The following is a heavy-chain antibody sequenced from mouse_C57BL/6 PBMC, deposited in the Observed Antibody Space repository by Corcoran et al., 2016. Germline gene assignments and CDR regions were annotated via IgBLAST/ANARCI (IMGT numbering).Heavy chain of an antibody. CDR2: INTYSGVP. CDR3: ARRYSNYVNWYFDV. V-gene: IGHV9-3*01. J-gene: IGHJ1*03. CDR1: GYTFTTYG. Sequence: QIQLVQSGPELMKPGETVKISCKASGYTFTTYGMSWVKQAPGKGLKWMGWINTYSGVPTYADDFKGRFAFSLETSASTAYLQINNLKNEDTATYFCARRYSNYVNWYFDVWGTGTTVTVSS. D-gene: IGHD2-5*01.